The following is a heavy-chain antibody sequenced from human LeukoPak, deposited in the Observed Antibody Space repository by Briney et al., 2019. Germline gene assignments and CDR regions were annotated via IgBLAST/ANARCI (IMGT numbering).Heavy chain of an antibody. CDR2: IYYSGNT. CDR1: GGSISSSSYY. D-gene: IGHD3-10*01. CDR3: ARVEEYYYGSGSYPQYFDY. Sequence: SETLSLTCTVSGGSISSSSYYWAWIRQPPGKGLEWIGSIYYSGNTYYNPSLTSRVTISVDTSKNQFSLKLSSVTAADTAVYYCARVEEYYYGSGSYPQYFDYWGQETLVTVSS. J-gene: IGHJ4*02. V-gene: IGHV4-39*07.